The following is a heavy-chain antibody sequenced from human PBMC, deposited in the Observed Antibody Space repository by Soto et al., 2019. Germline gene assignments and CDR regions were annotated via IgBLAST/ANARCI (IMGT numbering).Heavy chain of an antibody. CDR3: AREAAGTLRDGMDV. CDR1: GYTFTSYG. J-gene: IGHJ6*02. Sequence: QVQLVQSGAEVKKPGASVKVSCKASGYTFTSYGISWVRQAPGQGLEWMGWISAYNGNTNYAQKLQGRVTMTTDTSTRPAYMELRSLRADDTAVYYCAREAAGTLRDGMDVWGQGTTVTVSS. D-gene: IGHD6-13*01. CDR2: ISAYNGNT. V-gene: IGHV1-18*01.